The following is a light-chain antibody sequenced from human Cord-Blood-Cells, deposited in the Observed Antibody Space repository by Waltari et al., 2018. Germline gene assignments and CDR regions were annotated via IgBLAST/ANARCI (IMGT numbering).Light chain of an antibody. Sequence: QSALTQPASVSGSPGQSITISCTGTSSDVGGYNYVSRYQQHPGKAPKLLIYDVSNRPPRFSNRFSGDTSVDAASLTISELQSEDLADYYCSSYTSSSTLVVFGVGAKLTVL. V-gene: IGLV2-14*01. CDR3: SSYTSSSTLVV. CDR2: DVS. CDR1: SSDVGGYNY. J-gene: IGLJ2*01.